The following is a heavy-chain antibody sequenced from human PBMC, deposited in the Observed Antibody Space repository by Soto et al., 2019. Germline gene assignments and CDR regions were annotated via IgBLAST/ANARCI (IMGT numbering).Heavy chain of an antibody. CDR1: GFTFSDYW. CDR3: AKREGNTYGLFH. J-gene: IGHJ4*02. CDR2: SKTDGSST. Sequence: EVQLVESGGGLVQPGGSLRLSCAASGFTFSDYWIHWVRQAPGKGLVWVSRSKTDGSSTDYADSVKGRFTISRDNAKNTLYLQMNSLSAEDTAVYYCAKREGNTYGLFHWGQGTLVTVSS. V-gene: IGHV3-74*01. D-gene: IGHD5-18*01.